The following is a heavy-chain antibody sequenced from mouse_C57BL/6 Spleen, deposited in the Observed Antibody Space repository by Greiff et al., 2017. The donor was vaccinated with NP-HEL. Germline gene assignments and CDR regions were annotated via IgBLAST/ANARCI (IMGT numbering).Heavy chain of an antibody. CDR1: GYSITSGYD. D-gene: IGHD2-10*02. CDR2: ISYSGST. V-gene: IGHV3-1*01. Sequence: EVQLQESGPGMVKPSQSLSLTCTVTGYSITSGYDWHWIRHFPGNKLEWMGYISYSGSTNYNPSLKSRISITHDTSKNHFFLKLNSVTTEDTATYYCARTYGFYYFDYWGQGTTLTVSS. J-gene: IGHJ2*01. CDR3: ARTYGFYYFDY.